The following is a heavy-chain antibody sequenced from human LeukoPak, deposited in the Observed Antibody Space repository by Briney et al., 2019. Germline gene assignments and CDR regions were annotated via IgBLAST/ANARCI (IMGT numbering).Heavy chain of an antibody. CDR1: GGTFSSYA. Sequence: SVNVSCKASGGTFSSYAISWVRQASGQGLEWMGGIIPIFGTANYAQKFQGRVTITADESTSTAYMELSSLRSEDTAVYYCARHQKGDDYVWGSYRFGDAFDIWGQGTMVTVSS. CDR2: IIPIFGTA. J-gene: IGHJ3*02. CDR3: ARHQKGDDYVWGSYRFGDAFDI. D-gene: IGHD3-16*02. V-gene: IGHV1-69*13.